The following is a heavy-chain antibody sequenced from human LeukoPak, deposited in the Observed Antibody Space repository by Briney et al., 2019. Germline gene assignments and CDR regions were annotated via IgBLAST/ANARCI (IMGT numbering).Heavy chain of an antibody. V-gene: IGHV3-30*02. CDR2: ISYDGGNT. J-gene: IGHJ4*02. D-gene: IGHD3-9*01. Sequence: GGPLRLSCAVSGFTFSRYGMHWVRQAPGKGPEWVALISYDGGNTDYVGSVKGRFTVSRDNSRNTLYLQMNSLRPEDTAVYYCAKDRSTYNVLTGYHEYWGQGTLVTVSS. CDR1: GFTFSRYG. CDR3: AKDRSTYNVLTGYHEY.